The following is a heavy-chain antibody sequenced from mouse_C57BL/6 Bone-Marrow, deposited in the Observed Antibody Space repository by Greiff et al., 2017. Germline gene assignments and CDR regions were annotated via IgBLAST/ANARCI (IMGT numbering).Heavy chain of an antibody. CDR3: ARFHGNYWYFDV. CDR1: GFTFSSYT. J-gene: IGHJ1*03. D-gene: IGHD2-1*01. V-gene: IGHV5-9*01. Sequence: EVKLVESGGGLVKPGGSLKLSCAASGFTFSSYTMSWVRQTPEKRLEWVATISGGGGNTYYPDSVKGRFTISRDNAKNTLYLQMSSLRSEDTALYYCARFHGNYWYFDVWGTGTTVTVSS. CDR2: ISGGGGNT.